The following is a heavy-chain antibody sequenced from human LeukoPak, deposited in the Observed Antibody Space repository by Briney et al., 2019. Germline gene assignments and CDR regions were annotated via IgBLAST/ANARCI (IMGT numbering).Heavy chain of an antibody. J-gene: IGHJ4*02. V-gene: IGHV4-34*01. CDR1: GGSFSGYY. CDR3: AREVRFLERRNYYFDY. CDR2: INHSGST. Sequence: PSETLSLTCAVYGGSFSGYYWSWIRQPPGKGLEWIGEINHSGSTNYNPSLKRRVTISVDTSKNQFSLKLSSVTAADTAVYYCAREVRFLERRNYYFDYWGQGTLVTVSS. D-gene: IGHD3-3*01.